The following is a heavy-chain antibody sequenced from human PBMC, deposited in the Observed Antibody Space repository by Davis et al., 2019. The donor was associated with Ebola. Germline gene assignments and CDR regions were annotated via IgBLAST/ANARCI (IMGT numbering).Heavy chain of an antibody. Sequence: PGRSLRLSCAASGFTFSSYAMHCVRQAPGKGLEWVAVISYDGSNKYYADSVKGRFTISRDNSKNTLYLQMNSLRAEDTAVYYCARDFGNYYDSSGYYYRWDDAFDIWGQGTMVTVSS. CDR2: ISYDGSNK. CDR1: GFTFSSYA. V-gene: IGHV3-30-3*01. D-gene: IGHD3-22*01. CDR3: ARDFGNYYDSSGYYYRWDDAFDI. J-gene: IGHJ3*02.